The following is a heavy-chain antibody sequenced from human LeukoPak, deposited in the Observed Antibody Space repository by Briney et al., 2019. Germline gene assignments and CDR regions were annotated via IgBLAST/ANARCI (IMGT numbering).Heavy chain of an antibody. CDR1: GYTFTGYY. CDR2: INPNSGGT. J-gene: IGHJ4*02. V-gene: IGHV1-2*02. Sequence: GASVKVSCKAPGYTFTGYYMHWVRQAPGQGLEWMGWINPNSGGTNYAQKFQGRVTMTRDTSISTAYMELSRLRSDDTAVYYCATYYYDSSGYVFDYWGQGTLVTVSS. CDR3: ATYYYDSSGYVFDY. D-gene: IGHD3-22*01.